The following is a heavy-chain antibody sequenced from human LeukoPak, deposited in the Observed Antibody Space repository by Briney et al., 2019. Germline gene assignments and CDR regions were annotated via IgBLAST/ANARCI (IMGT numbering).Heavy chain of an antibody. J-gene: IGHJ4*02. V-gene: IGHV4-34*01. D-gene: IGHD3-22*01. CDR3: ARIKDSSGYYNGDY. Sequence: SETLSLTCAVYGGSFSGYYWSWIRQPPGKGLEWIGEINHSGSTNYNPSLKSRVTISVGTSKNQFSLKLSSVTAADTAVYYCARIKDSSGYYNGDYWGQGTLVTVSS. CDR2: INHSGST. CDR1: GGSFSGYY.